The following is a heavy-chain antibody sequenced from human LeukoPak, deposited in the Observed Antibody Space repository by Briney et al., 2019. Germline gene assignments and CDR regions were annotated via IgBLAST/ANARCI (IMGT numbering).Heavy chain of an antibody. J-gene: IGHJ4*02. CDR3: ARGGTYRYGSSDY. D-gene: IGHD5-18*01. CDR2: IPPGDSGT. CDR1: GYSFTNYW. Sequence: GESLKISCKGSGYSFTNYWIGWVRQMPGKVLEWMGIIPPGDSGTRYSPSFQGQVIMSVDESITTAYLQWSRPRASGSAIYYCARGGTYRYGSSDYWGQGTQVTVSS. V-gene: IGHV5-51*01.